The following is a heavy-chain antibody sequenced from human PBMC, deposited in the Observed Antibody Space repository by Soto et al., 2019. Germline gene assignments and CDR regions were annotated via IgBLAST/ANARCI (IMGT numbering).Heavy chain of an antibody. V-gene: IGHV3-23*01. Sequence: EVQLLESGGGLVQPGGSLRLSCAASGFTFGTYAMKWLRQAPGRGLECVSFISGSGRTTYYAESVKGRFTVSRDNSKSTMYLQMNSLRAEDTALYYCAKCRGLSYSYYYRDVWGKWTTVPVSS. CDR3: AKCRGLSYSYYYRDV. J-gene: IGHJ6*03. CDR2: ISGSGRTT. CDR1: GFTFGTYA. D-gene: IGHD2-2*01.